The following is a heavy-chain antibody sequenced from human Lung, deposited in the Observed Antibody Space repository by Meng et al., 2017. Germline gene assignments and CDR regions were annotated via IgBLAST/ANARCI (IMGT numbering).Heavy chain of an antibody. J-gene: IGHJ4*02. CDR2: IFHSGST. D-gene: IGHD1-26*01. CDR1: GGSITSSTW. CDR3: ARFDISSSGRGDY. V-gene: IGHV4-4*02. Sequence: QVQLQGSGPGLVKPSGTLSLTCAVPGGSITSSTWWSWVRQTPGKGLEWFGEIFHSGSTNYNPPLESRVTISVDKSKNQFSLKVYSVTAADTATYYCARFDISSSGRGDYWGQGILVTVSS.